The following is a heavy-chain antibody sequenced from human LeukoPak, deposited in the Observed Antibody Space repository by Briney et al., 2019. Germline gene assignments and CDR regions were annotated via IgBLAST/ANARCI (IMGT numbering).Heavy chain of an antibody. J-gene: IGHJ4*02. V-gene: IGHV5-51*01. CDR1: GYSFSSYW. CDR2: IYPGDSDT. Sequence: GESLKISCKGSGYSFSSYWIGWVRQMPGKGLEWMGIIYPGDSDTRYSPSFQGQVTISADKPISTAYLQWSSLKASDTAMYYCARQREGYCSGGSCPMFDYWGQGTLVTVSS. D-gene: IGHD2-15*01. CDR3: ARQREGYCSGGSCPMFDY.